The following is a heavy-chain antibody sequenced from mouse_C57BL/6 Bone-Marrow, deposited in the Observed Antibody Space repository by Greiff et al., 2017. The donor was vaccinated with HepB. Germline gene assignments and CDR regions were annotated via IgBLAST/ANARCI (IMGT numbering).Heavy chain of an antibody. J-gene: IGHJ4*01. CDR3: ARAIYYDYFYAMDY. D-gene: IGHD2-4*01. V-gene: IGHV5-15*01. CDR2: ISNLAYSI. Sequence: DVMLVESGGGLVQPGGSLKLSYAASGFTFSDYGMAWVRQAPRKGPEWVAFISNLAYSIYYADTVTGRFTISRENAKNTLYLEMSSLRSEDTAMYYCARAIYYDYFYAMDYWGQGTSVTVSS. CDR1: GFTFSDYG.